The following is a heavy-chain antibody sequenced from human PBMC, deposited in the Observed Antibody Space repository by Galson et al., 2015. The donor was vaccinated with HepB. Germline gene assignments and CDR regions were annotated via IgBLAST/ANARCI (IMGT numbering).Heavy chain of an antibody. CDR1: GYTFTSYY. D-gene: IGHD4-23*01. CDR3: GRPDYGGNSGDY. Sequence: SVKVSCKASGYTFTSYYMHWVRQAPGQGLEWMGIINPSGGSTSYAQKFQGRVTMTRDTSTSTVYMELSSLRSEDTAVYYCGRPDYGGNSGDYWGQGTLVTVSS. V-gene: IGHV1-46*01. CDR2: INPSGGST. J-gene: IGHJ4*02.